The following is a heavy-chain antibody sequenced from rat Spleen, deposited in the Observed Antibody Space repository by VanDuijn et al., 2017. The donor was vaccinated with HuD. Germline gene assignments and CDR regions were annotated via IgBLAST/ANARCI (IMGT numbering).Heavy chain of an antibody. Sequence: QVQLKESGPGLVQPSQTLSLTCTVSGFSLTSYSVSWVRQPPGKGLEWIGAMWSGGSTDYNLALKSRLSISRDTSKSQVFLKMNNLQTEDTAMYFCARDVSLGSSYISYWYFDFWGQGVMVTVSS. D-gene: IGHD1-2*01. CDR1: GFSLTSYS. V-gene: IGHV2-15*01. CDR3: ARDVSLGSSYISYWYFDF. CDR2: MWSGGST. J-gene: IGHJ2*01.